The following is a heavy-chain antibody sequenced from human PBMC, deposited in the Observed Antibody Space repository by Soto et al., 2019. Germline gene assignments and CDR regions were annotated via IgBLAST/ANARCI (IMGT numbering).Heavy chain of an antibody. CDR2: INHSGST. J-gene: IGHJ6*02. Sequence: SETLSLTCAVYGGSFSGYYWSWIRQPPGKGLEWIGEINHSGSTNYNPSLKSRVTISVDTSKNQFSLKLSSVTAADTAVYYCARDRGAAIGYYYGMDVWGQGTTVTVSS. D-gene: IGHD2-2*02. V-gene: IGHV4-34*01. CDR3: ARDRGAAIGYYYGMDV. CDR1: GGSFSGYY.